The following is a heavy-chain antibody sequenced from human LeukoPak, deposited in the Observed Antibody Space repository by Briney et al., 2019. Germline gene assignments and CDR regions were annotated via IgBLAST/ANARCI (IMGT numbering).Heavy chain of an antibody. D-gene: IGHD5-12*01. V-gene: IGHV4-39*01. CDR1: GGSISNSSYY. Sequence: SETLSLTCTVSGGSISNSSYYWGWIRQPPGKGLEWIGSIYYSGSTYYNPSLKSRVTISVDTSKNQFSLKLSSVTAADTAVYYCARLVADSGYVIDYWGQGTLVTVSS. CDR2: IYYSGST. J-gene: IGHJ4*02. CDR3: ARLVADSGYVIDY.